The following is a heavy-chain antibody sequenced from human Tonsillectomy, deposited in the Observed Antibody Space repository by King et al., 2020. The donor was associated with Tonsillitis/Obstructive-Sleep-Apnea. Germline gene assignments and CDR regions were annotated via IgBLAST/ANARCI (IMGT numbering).Heavy chain of an antibody. J-gene: IGHJ3*02. CDR2: ISSSSSYT. D-gene: IGHD5-18*01. Sequence: VQLVESGGGLVKPGGSLRLSCAASGFTFSDYYMSWIRQAPGKGLEWVSYISSSSSYTNYADSVKGRFTISRDNAKNSLYLQMNSLRDEDTAVYYCARALWIRSAFDIWGQGTMVTVSS. CDR1: GFTFSDYY. CDR3: ARALWIRSAFDI. V-gene: IGHV3-11*06.